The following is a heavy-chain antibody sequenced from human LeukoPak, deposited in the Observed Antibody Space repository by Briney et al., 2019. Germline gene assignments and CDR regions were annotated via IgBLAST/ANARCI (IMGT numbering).Heavy chain of an antibody. Sequence: SETLSLTCAVSGYSISSGYYWGWIRQPPGKGLEWIGSIYHSGSTYYNPSLKSRVTISVDTSKNQFSLKLSSVTAADTAVYYCARVGVPAALGLNWFDPWGQGTLVTVSS. CDR3: ARVGVPAALGLNWFDP. V-gene: IGHV4-38-2*01. J-gene: IGHJ5*02. CDR2: IYHSGST. D-gene: IGHD2-2*01. CDR1: GYSISSGYY.